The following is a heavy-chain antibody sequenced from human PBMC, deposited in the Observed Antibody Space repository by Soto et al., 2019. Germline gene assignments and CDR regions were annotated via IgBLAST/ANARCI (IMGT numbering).Heavy chain of an antibody. D-gene: IGHD3-3*01. CDR2: IYYSGST. J-gene: IGHJ6*04. CDR3: ASLGYYDFWSGYYYSYCCMDV. Sequence: ETLSLTCTVSGGSISSSSYYWGWIRQPPGKGLEWIGSIYYSGSTYYNPSLKSRVTISVDTSKNQFSLKLSSVTAADTAVYYCASLGYYDFWSGYYYSYCCMDVWVRGT. V-gene: IGHV4-39*01. CDR1: GGSISSSSYY.